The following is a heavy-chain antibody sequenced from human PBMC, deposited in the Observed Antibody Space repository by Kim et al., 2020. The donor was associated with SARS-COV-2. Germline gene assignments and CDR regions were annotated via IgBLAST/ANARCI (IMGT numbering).Heavy chain of an antibody. D-gene: IGHD3-9*01. V-gene: IGHV3-21*01. CDR2: ISSSSSYI. CDR1: GFTFSSYS. J-gene: IGHJ4*03. CDR3: ARDPVLRYFDWLLYFDY. Sequence: GGSLRLSCAASGFTFSSYSMNWVRQAPGKGLEWVSSISSSSSYIYYADSVKGRFTISRDNAKNSLYLQMNSLRVEDTGVYYCARDPVLRYFDWLLYFDYLGHGTLVTVSS.